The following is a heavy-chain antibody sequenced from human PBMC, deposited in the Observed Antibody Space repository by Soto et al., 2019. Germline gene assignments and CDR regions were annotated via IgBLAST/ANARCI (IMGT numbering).Heavy chain of an antibody. V-gene: IGHV4-30-4*01. CDR2: IYYSGST. CDR3: ARSFSGYEFYYGMDV. J-gene: IGHJ6*02. CDR1: VGSISSGDYY. D-gene: IGHD5-12*01. Sequence: QVQLQESGPGLEKPSQTLYLTCTVSVGSISSGDYYWSWIRQPPGKGLEWIGYIYYSGSTYYNPSLKSRVTISVDTFKNQFSLKLSSVTAADTAGYYCARSFSGYEFYYGMDVWGQWTTVTVSS.